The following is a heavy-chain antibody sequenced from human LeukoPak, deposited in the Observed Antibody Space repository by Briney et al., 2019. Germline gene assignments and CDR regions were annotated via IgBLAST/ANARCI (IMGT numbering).Heavy chain of an antibody. CDR3: AKDPGGFVVTPIRYFQH. V-gene: IGHV3-23*01. J-gene: IGHJ1*01. D-gene: IGHD2-15*01. CDR2: ISGRGDRT. CDR1: GFTFSSYA. Sequence: GSLRLSCAASGFTFSSYAMNWVRQAPGRGPEWVSAISGRGDRTYYADSVRGRFTISRDNSRNTLYLQMNSLRAEDTAEYYCAKDPGGFVVTPIRYFQHWGQGSLVAVCS.